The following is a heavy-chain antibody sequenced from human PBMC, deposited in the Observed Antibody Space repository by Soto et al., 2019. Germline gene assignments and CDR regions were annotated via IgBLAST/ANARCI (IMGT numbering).Heavy chain of an antibody. Sequence: QVQLVESGGGVVQPGRSLRLSCAASGFTFSSYGMHWVRQAPGKGLEWVAVISYDGSNKYYADSVKGRFTISRDNSKNTLYLQMNSLRADDTAVYYCAKDKQWVRYYYYGMDVWGQGTTVTVSS. CDR2: ISYDGSNK. CDR1: GFTFSSYG. D-gene: IGHD6-19*01. CDR3: AKDKQWVRYYYYGMDV. V-gene: IGHV3-30*18. J-gene: IGHJ6*02.